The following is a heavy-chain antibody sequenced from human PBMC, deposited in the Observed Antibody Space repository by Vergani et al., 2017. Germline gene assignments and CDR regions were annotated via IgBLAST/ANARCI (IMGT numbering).Heavy chain of an antibody. Sequence: QVQLQESGPGLVKPSETLSLTCTVSGGSISSYYWSWIRQPPGKGLEWIGYIYYSGSTNYNPSLKSRVTISVDTSKNQFSLKLSSVTAADTAVYYCARYSSNWYYFDYWGQGTLVTVAS. V-gene: IGHV4-59*08. CDR2: IYYSGST. J-gene: IGHJ4*02. CDR1: GGSISSYY. CDR3: ARYSSNWYYFDY. D-gene: IGHD6-13*01.